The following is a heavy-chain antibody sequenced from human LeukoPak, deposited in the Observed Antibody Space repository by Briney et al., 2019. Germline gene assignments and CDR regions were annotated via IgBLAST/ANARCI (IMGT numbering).Heavy chain of an antibody. D-gene: IGHD6-19*01. CDR1: GGSISSSSYY. CDR3: ARLSAVAGAGTDF. J-gene: IGHJ4*02. V-gene: IGHV4-39*07. CDR2: IYYSGST. Sequence: SETLSLTCTVSGGSISSSSYYWGWIRQPPGKGLEWIGSIYYSGSTYYNPSLKSRVTISVDTSKNQFSLKLSSVTAADTAVYYCARLSAVAGAGTDFWGQGTLVTVSS.